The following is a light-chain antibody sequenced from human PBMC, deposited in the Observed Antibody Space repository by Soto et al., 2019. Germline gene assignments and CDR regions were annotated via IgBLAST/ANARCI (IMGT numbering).Light chain of an antibody. CDR3: QQYNPYSPWT. V-gene: IGKV1-5*03. J-gene: IGKJ1*01. CDR2: KAS. CDR1: QTISTW. Sequence: DIQMTQSPSTLSASVGDRVTITCRASQTISTWLAWFQQKPGKAPKLLISKASSLQSGVPSRFSGSGSGTDFTLTISRLQPDDFATYYCQQYNPYSPWTFGQGTKVDIK.